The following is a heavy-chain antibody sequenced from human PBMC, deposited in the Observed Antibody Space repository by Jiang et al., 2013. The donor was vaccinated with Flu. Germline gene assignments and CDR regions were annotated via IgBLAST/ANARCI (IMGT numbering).Heavy chain of an antibody. D-gene: IGHD6-13*01. V-gene: IGHV1-18*01. Sequence: KKPGASVKVPCKASGYTFTSYGISWVRQAPGQGLEWMGWISAYNGNTNYAQKLQGRVTMTTDTSTSTAYMELRSLRSDDTAVYYCARVIADVAAAGTEGYFDYWGQGTLVTVSS. CDR3: ARVIADVAAAGTEGYFDY. J-gene: IGHJ4*02. CDR1: GYTFTSYG. CDR2: ISAYNGNT.